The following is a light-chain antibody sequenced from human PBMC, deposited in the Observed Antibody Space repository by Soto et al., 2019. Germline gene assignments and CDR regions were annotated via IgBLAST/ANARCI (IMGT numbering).Light chain of an antibody. CDR3: CSYAGSRSAYV. Sequence: QSVLTQPASVSGSPGQSITISCTGTSSDFGSYNVVSWYQQHPGKAPKLLIYEVSKRPSGVSDRFSGSKSGNTASLTISGLQAEDEADYHWCSYAGSRSAYVFVTVTNVTDL. CDR2: EVS. J-gene: IGLJ1*01. V-gene: IGLV2-23*02. CDR1: SSDFGSYNV.